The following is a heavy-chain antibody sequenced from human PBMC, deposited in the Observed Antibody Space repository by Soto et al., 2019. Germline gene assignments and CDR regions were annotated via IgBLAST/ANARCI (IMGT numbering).Heavy chain of an antibody. CDR3: ARDRYGDYPLGYYYYMDV. CDR1: GFTVSSNY. D-gene: IGHD4-17*01. CDR2: IYSGGST. V-gene: IGHV3-53*04. J-gene: IGHJ6*03. Sequence: GSLRLSCAASGFTVSSNYMSWVRQAPGKGLEWVSVIYSGGSTYYADSVKGRFTISRHNSKNTLYLQMNSLRAEDTAVYYCARDRYGDYPLGYYYYMDVWGKGTTVTVSS.